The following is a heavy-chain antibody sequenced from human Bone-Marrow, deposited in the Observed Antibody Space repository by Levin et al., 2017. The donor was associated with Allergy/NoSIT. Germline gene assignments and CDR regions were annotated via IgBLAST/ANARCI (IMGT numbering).Heavy chain of an antibody. Sequence: PGGSLRLSCQTSGYNFEDYGIHWVRQAPGQGLEWMGWINPYNGNTNYAHNLQGRVTMTTDTSTTTAYMDLTSLTSDDTAVYFCARADSFDSWGQGTLVTVSS. CDR2: INPYNGNT. CDR1: GYNFEDYG. J-gene: IGHJ5*01. CDR3: ARADSFDS. V-gene: IGHV1-18*04.